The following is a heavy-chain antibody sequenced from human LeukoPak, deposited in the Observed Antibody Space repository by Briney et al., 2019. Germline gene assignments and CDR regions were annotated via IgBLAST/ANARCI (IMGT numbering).Heavy chain of an antibody. V-gene: IGHV4-34*01. D-gene: IGHD1-26*01. CDR3: ARGRGSYFRRPFDY. Sequence: PSETLSLTCAVYGGSFSGYYWSWIRQPPGKGLEWIGEINHSGSTNYNPSLKSRVTISVDTSKNQFSLKLSSVIAADTAVYYCARGRGSYFRRPFDYWGQGTLVTVSS. CDR2: INHSGST. CDR1: GGSFSGYY. J-gene: IGHJ4*02.